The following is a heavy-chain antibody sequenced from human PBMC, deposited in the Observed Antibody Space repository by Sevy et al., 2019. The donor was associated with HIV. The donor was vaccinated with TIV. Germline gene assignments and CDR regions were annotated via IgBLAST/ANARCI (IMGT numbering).Heavy chain of an antibody. CDR1: GYTFTSYG. Sequence: ASVKVSCKASGYTFTSYGISWVRQAPGQGLEWMGWISAYNGNTNYAQKLQGRVTMTTDTSTRTAYMELRSLRSDDTAVYYCAATYQRYCSGGSCYYSLAYWGQGTLVTVSS. CDR2: ISAYNGNT. J-gene: IGHJ4*02. CDR3: AATYQRYCSGGSCYYSLAY. D-gene: IGHD2-15*01. V-gene: IGHV1-18*01.